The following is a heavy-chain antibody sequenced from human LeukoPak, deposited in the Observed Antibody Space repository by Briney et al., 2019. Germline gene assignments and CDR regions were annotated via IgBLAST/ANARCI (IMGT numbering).Heavy chain of an antibody. Sequence: GGSLRLSCAASGFTFSNYAMNWVRQAPGKGLEWVSGISANGDTTYYVDSVKGRFTISRDNAKNSLYLQMNSLRAEDTAVYYCACSSWYRPQTDYWGQGTLVTVSS. CDR1: GFTFSNYA. CDR3: ACSSWYRPQTDY. V-gene: IGHV3-23*01. J-gene: IGHJ4*02. D-gene: IGHD6-13*01. CDR2: ISANGDTT.